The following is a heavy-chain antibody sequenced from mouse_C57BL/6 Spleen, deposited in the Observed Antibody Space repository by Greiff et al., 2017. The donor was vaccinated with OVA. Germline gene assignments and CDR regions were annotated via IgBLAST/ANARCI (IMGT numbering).Heavy chain of an antibody. Sequence: QVHVKQPGTELVKPGASVKLSCKASGYTFTSYWMHWVKQRPGQGLEWIGNINPSNGGTNYNEKFKSKATLTVDKSSSTAYMQLSSLTSEDSAVYYCARIYYDYGDWFAYWGQGTLVTVSA. CDR2: INPSNGGT. CDR1: GYTFTSYW. CDR3: ARIYYDYGDWFAY. D-gene: IGHD2-4*01. J-gene: IGHJ3*01. V-gene: IGHV1-53*01.